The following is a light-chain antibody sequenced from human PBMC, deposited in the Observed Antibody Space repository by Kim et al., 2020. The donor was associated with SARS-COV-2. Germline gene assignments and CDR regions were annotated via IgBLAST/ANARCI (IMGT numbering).Light chain of an antibody. CDR3: QAWDSSTVV. Sequence: VAPRQTASITCSGDKVGDKYACWYQQKPGQSPVLVIYKDSKRPSGIPERFSGSNTGNTATLTISGTQAMDEADYYCQAWDSSTVVFGGGTQLTVL. V-gene: IGLV3-1*01. CDR1: KVGDKY. J-gene: IGLJ3*02. CDR2: KDS.